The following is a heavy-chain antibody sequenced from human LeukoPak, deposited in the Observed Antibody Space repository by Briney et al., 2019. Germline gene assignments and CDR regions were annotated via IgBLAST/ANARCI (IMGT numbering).Heavy chain of an antibody. D-gene: IGHD3-9*01. J-gene: IGHJ4*02. Sequence: GASVKVSCKASGYTFTSYGISWVRQAPGQGLEWMGWISTYNGKRNYAQKLQGRVTMSTDTSTTTAYMELGSLSTDDPAVYYCAHILTGYYMDYWGQGTLVTVSS. CDR3: AHILTGYYMDY. CDR1: GYTFTSYG. V-gene: IGHV1-18*01. CDR2: ISTYNGKR.